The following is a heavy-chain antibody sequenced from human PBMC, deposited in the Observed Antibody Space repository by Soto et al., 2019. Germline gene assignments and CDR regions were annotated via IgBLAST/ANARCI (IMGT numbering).Heavy chain of an antibody. Sequence: GGSLRLSCAASGFSFVNYAMNWVRQAPGKGLEWVSGLSGSGTSTYYADSVKVRFTISRDNSKNTLYLQMNSLRAEDTAVYYCVKEFGVAGSSYESFFDYWGQGTLVTVSS. D-gene: IGHD5-18*01. CDR3: VKEFGVAGSSYESFFDY. CDR1: GFSFVNYA. V-gene: IGHV3-23*01. CDR2: LSGSGTST. J-gene: IGHJ4*02.